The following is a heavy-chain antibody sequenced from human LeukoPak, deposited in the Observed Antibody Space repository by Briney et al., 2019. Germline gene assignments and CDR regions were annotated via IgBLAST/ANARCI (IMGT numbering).Heavy chain of an antibody. CDR1: GGSISSYH. J-gene: IGHJ5*02. CDR3: ARLSWWFDP. V-gene: IGHV4-4*09. CDR2: IYTSAST. Sequence: SETLSLTCSVSGGSISSYHWSWIRQPPGKGLEWIGNIYTSASTNYNPSLKSRVTISVDTSKNQFSLKLSSVTAADTAVYYCARLSWWFDPWGQGTLVTVSS.